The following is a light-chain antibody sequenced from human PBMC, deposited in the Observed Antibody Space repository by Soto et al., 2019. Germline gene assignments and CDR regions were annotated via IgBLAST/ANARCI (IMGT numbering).Light chain of an antibody. J-gene: IGLJ3*02. CDR3: SSYTSSGTRV. V-gene: IGLV2-14*01. CDR2: EVS. CDR1: SGDVGGYNY. Sequence: QSALTQPVSVSGSPGQSITISCTGTSGDVGGYNYVSWYQRHPGKAPKLMIYEVSNRPSGVSNRFSGSKSGNTASLTISGLQAEDEADYYCSSYTSSGTRVFGGGTQLTVL.